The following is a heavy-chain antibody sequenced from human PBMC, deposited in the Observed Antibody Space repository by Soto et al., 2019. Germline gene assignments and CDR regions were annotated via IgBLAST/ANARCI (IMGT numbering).Heavy chain of an antibody. Sequence: GASVKVSCKESGGTFSSYAISWVRQAPAQGLEWMGGIIPFFGTTNHAQKFRGRVSVTADESTNTAYMELSSLTSEDTAVYYCATTYXHNSSSYDTQYYYALDVWGQGTTVTVSS. J-gene: IGHJ6*02. V-gene: IGHV1-69*13. D-gene: IGHD3-22*01. CDR2: IIPFFGTT. CDR3: ATTYXHNSSSYDTQYYYALDV. CDR1: GGTFSSYA.